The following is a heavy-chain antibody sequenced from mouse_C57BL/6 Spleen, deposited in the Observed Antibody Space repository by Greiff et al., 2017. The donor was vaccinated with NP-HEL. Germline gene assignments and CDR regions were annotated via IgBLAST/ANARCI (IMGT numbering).Heavy chain of an antibody. CDR2: TWWNDDK. CDR1: GFSLSTSNMG. J-gene: IGHJ1*03. V-gene: IGHV8-5*01. Sequence: QVTLKLSGPGLLQPSQTLSLSCSFSGFSLSTSNMGIVWIRQPSGKGLEWLAHTWWNDDKYYNPSLKSRPTISKDTSNTQELLQITSVDTADTATYYCAQKGGNYWYFDVWGTGITVTASS. CDR3: AQKGGNYWYFDV. D-gene: IGHD2-1*01.